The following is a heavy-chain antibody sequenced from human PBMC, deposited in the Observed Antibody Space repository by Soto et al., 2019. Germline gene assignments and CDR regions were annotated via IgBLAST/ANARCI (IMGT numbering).Heavy chain of an antibody. CDR2: ISGSGGST. V-gene: IGHV3-23*01. CDR3: AKAHFPMVRGVMHAFDI. CDR1: GFTFSSYA. D-gene: IGHD3-10*01. J-gene: IGHJ3*02. Sequence: GGSLRLSCAASGFTFSSYAMSWVRQAPGKGLEWVSAISGSGGSTYYADSVKGRFTISRDNSKNTLYLQMNSLRAEDTAVYYCAKAHFPMVRGVMHAFDIWGQGTMVTVSS.